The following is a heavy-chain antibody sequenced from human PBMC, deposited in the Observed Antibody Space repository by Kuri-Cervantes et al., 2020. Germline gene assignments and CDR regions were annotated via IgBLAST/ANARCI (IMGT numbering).Heavy chain of an antibody. CDR2: ISSSSSYI. CDR1: GFTFSSYW. D-gene: IGHD3-10*01. V-gene: IGHV3-21*01. Sequence: GESLKISCAASGFTFSSYWMSWVRQAPGKGLEWVSSISSSSSYIYYADSVKGRFTISRDNAKNTLYLQMNSQRAEDTAVYYCARALGGIYYGSGRPNAFDIWGQGTMVTVSS. CDR3: ARALGGIYYGSGRPNAFDI. J-gene: IGHJ3*02.